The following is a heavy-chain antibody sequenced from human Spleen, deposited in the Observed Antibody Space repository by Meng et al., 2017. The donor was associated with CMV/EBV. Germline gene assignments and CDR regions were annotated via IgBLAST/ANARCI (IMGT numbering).Heavy chain of an antibody. Sequence: AAVKDTCMTFGYNFILYYTHWVRQAPGHGLEWMAWINPDSGVTKYGKSRVTVTTDTSTSTAYLALSSLISDDTAVYYCVRSGSQVLATRRGGFDNWGQGTLVTVSS. D-gene: IGHD3-16*01. V-gene: IGHV1-2*02. CDR3: VRSGSQVLATRRGGFDN. J-gene: IGHJ4*02. CDR1: GYNFILYY. CDR2: INPDSGVT.